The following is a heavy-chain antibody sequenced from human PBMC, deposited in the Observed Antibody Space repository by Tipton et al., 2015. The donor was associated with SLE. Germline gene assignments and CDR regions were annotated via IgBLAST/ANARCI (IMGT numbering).Heavy chain of an antibody. CDR3: ARGAYFYYDMDV. V-gene: IGHV4-59*01. CDR2: MYDSGST. Sequence: TLSLTCTVSGGSISIYYWSWIRQPPGKGLEWIGYMYDSGSTTYNPSLKSRVTISVDASKNQFSLNLSSVTAADTAVYYCARGAYFYYDMDVWGQGTTVIVSS. CDR1: GGSISIYY. J-gene: IGHJ6*02. D-gene: IGHD3-16*01.